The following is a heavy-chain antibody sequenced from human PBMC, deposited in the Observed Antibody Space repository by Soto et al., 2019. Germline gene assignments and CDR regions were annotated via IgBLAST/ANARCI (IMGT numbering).Heavy chain of an antibody. D-gene: IGHD3-22*01. Sequence: EVQLVESGGGLVQPGGSLRLSCAASGFTFSSYEMNWVRQAPGKGLEWVSYISSSGSTIYYADSVKGRFTISRDNAKNSLYLQMNSLRAEDTAVYYCARDLRGSSSGYYYALDYWGQGTLVTVSS. J-gene: IGHJ4*02. V-gene: IGHV3-48*03. CDR2: ISSSGSTI. CDR3: ARDLRGSSSGYYYALDY. CDR1: GFTFSSYE.